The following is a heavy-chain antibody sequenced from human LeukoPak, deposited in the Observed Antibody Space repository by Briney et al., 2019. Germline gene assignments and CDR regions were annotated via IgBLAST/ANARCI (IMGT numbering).Heavy chain of an antibody. CDR3: AKDHSIAVAGTNGDAFDI. CDR2: ISGSGDNT. V-gene: IGHV3-23*01. D-gene: IGHD6-19*01. Sequence: GGSLRLSWAASGFTFSSYAMSCVRQAPGKGLEWVSAISGSGDNTYYTDSVKGRFTISRDNSKNTLYLQMNSLRAEDTAVYYCAKDHSIAVAGTNGDAFDIWGQGTMVTVSS. CDR1: GFTFSSYA. J-gene: IGHJ3*02.